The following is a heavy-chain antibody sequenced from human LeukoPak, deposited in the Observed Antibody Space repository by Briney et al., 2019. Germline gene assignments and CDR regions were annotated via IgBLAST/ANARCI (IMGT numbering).Heavy chain of an antibody. CDR3: ARENLRGDDAFDI. CDR1: GGSISSYY. CDR2: IYYSGST. Sequence: SETLSLTCTVSGGSISSYYWSWIRQPPGKGLEWIGYIYYSGSTNYNPSLKSRVTISVDTSKNQFSLKLSSVTAADTAVYYCARENLRGDDAFDIWGQGTMVTVSS. J-gene: IGHJ3*02. D-gene: IGHD3-10*01. V-gene: IGHV4-59*01.